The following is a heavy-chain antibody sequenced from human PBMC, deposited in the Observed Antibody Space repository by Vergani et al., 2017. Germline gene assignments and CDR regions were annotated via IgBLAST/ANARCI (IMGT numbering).Heavy chain of an antibody. D-gene: IGHD5-18*01. CDR3: ARVAYSYGSRYFDY. V-gene: IGHV3-30*01. Sequence: QVQLVESGGGVVQPGRSLRLSCAASGFTFSSYAMHWVRQAPGKGLEWVAVISYDGRNKYYADSVKGRFTISRDNSKNTLYLQMNSLRAEDTAVYYCARVAYSYGSRYFDYWGQGTLVTVSS. CDR2: ISYDGRNK. J-gene: IGHJ4*02. CDR1: GFTFSSYA.